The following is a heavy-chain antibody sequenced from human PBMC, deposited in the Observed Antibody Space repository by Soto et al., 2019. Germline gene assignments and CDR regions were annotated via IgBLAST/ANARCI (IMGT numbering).Heavy chain of an antibody. D-gene: IGHD3-9*01. CDR1: GFPFSNYA. J-gene: IGHJ4*02. Sequence: EVQMLESGGGLVQPGGSLRLSCVGSGFPFSNYAMSWVRQAPGRGLEWVSGIRGRGSSTYYADSVKGRFTISRDNCKNTRHLQMNSLRGGATAVYYCVQQMTLFALWGQVTLVTVSS. CDR3: VQQMTLFAL. CDR2: IRGRGSST. V-gene: IGHV3-23*01.